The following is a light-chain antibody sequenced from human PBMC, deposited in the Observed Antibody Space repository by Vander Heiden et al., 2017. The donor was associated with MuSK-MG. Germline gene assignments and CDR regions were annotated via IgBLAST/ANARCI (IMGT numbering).Light chain of an antibody. J-gene: IGLJ2*01. CDR2: GNG. CDR1: SSNIGAGYD. CDR3: QSYDSSLSGPVV. Sequence: QSVLTHPPSVSGAPGQSVTISCPGSSSNIGAGYDVHWYQQLPGTAPKLLIYGNGNRPSGVPDRFSGSKSGTSASLAITELQAEDEGDYYCQSYDSSLSGPVVFGGGTKLTVL. V-gene: IGLV1-40*01.